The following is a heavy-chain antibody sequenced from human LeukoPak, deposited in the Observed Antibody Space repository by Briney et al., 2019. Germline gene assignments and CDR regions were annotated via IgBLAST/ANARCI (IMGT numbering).Heavy chain of an antibody. CDR1: GFTFSSYW. J-gene: IGHJ6*03. V-gene: IGHV3-7*01. Sequence: PGGSLRLSCAASGFTFSSYWTSWVRQAPGKGLEWVANIKQDGSEKYYVDSVKGRFTISRDNAKNSLYLQMNSLRAEDTAVYYCARAEDGNYYYYYMDVWGKGTTVTVSS. CDR3: ARAEDGNYYYYYMDV. CDR2: IKQDGSEK. D-gene: IGHD1-14*01.